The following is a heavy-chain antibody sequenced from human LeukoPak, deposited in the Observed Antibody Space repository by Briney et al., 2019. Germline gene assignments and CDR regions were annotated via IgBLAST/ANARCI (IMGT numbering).Heavy chain of an antibody. Sequence: PSETLSLTCAVYGGSFSGYYWSWIRQPPGKGLEWIGEINHSGSTNYNPSLKGRVTISVDTSKNQFSLKLSSVTAADTAVYYCARQSWDGESGLEFDPWGQGTLVTVSS. D-gene: IGHD3-3*01. J-gene: IGHJ5*02. CDR2: INHSGST. CDR3: ARQSWDGESGLEFDP. V-gene: IGHV4-34*01. CDR1: GGSFSGYY.